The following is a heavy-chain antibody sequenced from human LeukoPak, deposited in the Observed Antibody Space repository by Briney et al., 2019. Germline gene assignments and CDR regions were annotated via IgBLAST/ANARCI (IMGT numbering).Heavy chain of an antibody. Sequence: SETLSLTCTVSGGSISSYYWSWNRQPPGKGLEWIGYIYYSGSTNYNPSLKSRVTISVDTSKNQFSLKLSSVTAADTAVYYCARVLCGGGSCLFDYWGQGTLVTVSS. V-gene: IGHV4-59*01. J-gene: IGHJ4*02. CDR3: ARVLCGGGSCLFDY. CDR2: IYYSGST. D-gene: IGHD2-15*01. CDR1: GGSISSYY.